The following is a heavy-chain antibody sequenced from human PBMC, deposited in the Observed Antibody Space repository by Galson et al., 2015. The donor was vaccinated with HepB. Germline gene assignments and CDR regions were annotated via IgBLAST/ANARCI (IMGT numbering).Heavy chain of an antibody. CDR2: INTNTGNP. V-gene: IGHV7-4-1*02. Sequence: SVKVSCKASGYTFTTYARNWVRQAPGQGLEWMGWINTNTGNPTYAQGFTGRFVFSLDTSVSTAYLQISSLKAEDTAVYYCARYRSFSGSYQGHWFDPWGQGTLVTVSS. CDR1: GYTFTTYA. J-gene: IGHJ5*02. CDR3: ARYRSFSGSYQGHWFDP. D-gene: IGHD1-26*01.